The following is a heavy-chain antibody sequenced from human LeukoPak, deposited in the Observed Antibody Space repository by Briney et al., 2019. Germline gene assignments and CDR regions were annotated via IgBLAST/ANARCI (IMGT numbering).Heavy chain of an antibody. CDR3: ARHDSFIPY. V-gene: IGHV3-23*01. CDR2: ISDTGRRT. D-gene: IGHD3-16*02. J-gene: IGHJ4*02. CDR1: GLTFNDYA. Sequence: GGPLRLSCAASGLTFNDYAMSWVRQAAGKGLEWVSGISDTGRRTFYADSVKGRFTISRDDSKKTVYLQMNTLRAEDTAIYFCARHDSFIPYWGQGTLVTVSS.